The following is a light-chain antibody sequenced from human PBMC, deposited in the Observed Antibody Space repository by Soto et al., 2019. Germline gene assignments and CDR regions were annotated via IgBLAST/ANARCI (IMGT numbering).Light chain of an antibody. Sequence: IRLTQSPSSFSASTGDRVTITFRASQDIGIRLALFQQKPGRVAKLLIYAASSLQSGVPSRFSGSGSGADFTLTISSLQPEDFATYYCQQANSFPLNFGGGNKGDIK. V-gene: IGKV1-12*01. CDR1: QDIGIR. CDR2: AAS. CDR3: QQANSFPLN. J-gene: IGKJ4*01.